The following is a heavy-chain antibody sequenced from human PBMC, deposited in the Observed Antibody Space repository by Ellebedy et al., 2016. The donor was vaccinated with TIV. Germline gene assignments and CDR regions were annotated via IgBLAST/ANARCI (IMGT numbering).Heavy chain of an antibody. Sequence: GASLKISCAASGFTFTASAMHWVRQASGRGLEWVGRIRSKANSYATAYAASVKGRFTISRDDSKNTAYLQMNSLKTEDTAVYYCTRLGSGWDHWGQGTLVTVSS. CDR1: GFTFTASA. J-gene: IGHJ4*02. D-gene: IGHD6-19*01. V-gene: IGHV3-73*01. CDR3: TRLGSGWDH. CDR2: IRSKANSYAT.